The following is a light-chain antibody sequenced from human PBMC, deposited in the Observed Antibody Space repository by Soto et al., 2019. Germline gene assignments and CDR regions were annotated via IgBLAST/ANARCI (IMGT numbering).Light chain of an antibody. CDR3: TSYRSGSTPVV. CDR2: EVF. V-gene: IGLV2-14*01. J-gene: IGLJ2*01. Sequence: QSALTQPASVSGSPGQAITISCTGTSSDVGGYDSVSWYQQFPGKAPKLIIYEVFNRPSGVSNRFSGSKSDITASLTISGLQAEDEADYYCTSYRSGSTPVVFGGGTKLTVL. CDR1: SSDVGGYDS.